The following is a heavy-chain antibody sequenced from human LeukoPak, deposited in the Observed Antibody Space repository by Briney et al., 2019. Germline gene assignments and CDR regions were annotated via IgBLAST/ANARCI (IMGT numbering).Heavy chain of an antibody. CDR3: ARVTPLRPGSYYNVRAPMDY. V-gene: IGHV3-30-3*01. D-gene: IGHD3-10*01. CDR2: ISYDGSQK. J-gene: IGHJ4*02. CDR1: GFTFTNYP. Sequence: PGGSLRLSCAASGFTFTNYPMHWVRQAPGKGLEWVTIISYDGSQKYYADSVKGRFSISRDNSENTLFLQMNSLRAEDTAVYYCARVTPLRPGSYYNVRAPMDYWGQGTLVTVSS.